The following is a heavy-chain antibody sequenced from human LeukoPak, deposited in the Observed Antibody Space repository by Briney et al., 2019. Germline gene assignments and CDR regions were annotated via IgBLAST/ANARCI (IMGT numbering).Heavy chain of an antibody. Sequence: GGSLKISCKGSGYSFTSYWIGWVRQMPGKGLEWMGIIYPGDSDTRYSPSFQGQVTISADKSISTAYLQWSSLKASDTAMYYCARTETPNCSGGSCYFWDAFDIWGQGTMVTVSS. CDR1: GYSFTSYW. CDR2: IYPGDSDT. CDR3: ARTETPNCSGGSCYFWDAFDI. V-gene: IGHV5-51*01. J-gene: IGHJ3*02. D-gene: IGHD2-15*01.